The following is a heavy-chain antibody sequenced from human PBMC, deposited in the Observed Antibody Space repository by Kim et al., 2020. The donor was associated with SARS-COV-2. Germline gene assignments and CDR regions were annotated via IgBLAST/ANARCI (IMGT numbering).Heavy chain of an antibody. J-gene: IGHJ4*02. V-gene: IGHV1-46*01. D-gene: IGHD1-26*01. Sequence: TSYAQKFQGRVTMTRDTSTSTVYMELSSLRSEDTAVYYCARGSKSGYFDYWGQGTLVTVSS. CDR3: ARGSKSGYFDY. CDR2: T.